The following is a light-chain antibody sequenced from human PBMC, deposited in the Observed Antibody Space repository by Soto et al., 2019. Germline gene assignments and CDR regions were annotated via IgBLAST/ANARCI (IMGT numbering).Light chain of an antibody. CDR3: QSYDRSLSVV. CDR2: GNS. CDR1: SSNIGAGYD. J-gene: IGLJ2*01. Sequence: QSVLTQAPSVSGAPGQRVTISCTGSSSNIGAGYDVHWYLQLPGTAPKLLIYGNSNRPSGVPDRFSGYKSGTSASLAITGLQAEDEADYYCQSYDRSLSVVFGGGTKLTVL. V-gene: IGLV1-40*01.